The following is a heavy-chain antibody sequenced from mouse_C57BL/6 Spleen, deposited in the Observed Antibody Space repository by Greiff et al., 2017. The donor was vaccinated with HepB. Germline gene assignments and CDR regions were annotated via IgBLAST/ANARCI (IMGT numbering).Heavy chain of an antibody. J-gene: IGHJ1*03. CDR3: ARWGDYDGYWYFDV. D-gene: IGHD2-4*01. CDR2: INPSNGGT. Sequence: VQLQQSGTELVKPGASVKLSCKASGYTFTSYWMHWVKQRPGQGLEWIGNINPSNGGTNYNEKFKSKATLTVDKSSSTAYMQLSSLTSEDSAVYYCARWGDYDGYWYFDVWGTGTTVTVSS. CDR1: GYTFTSYW. V-gene: IGHV1-53*01.